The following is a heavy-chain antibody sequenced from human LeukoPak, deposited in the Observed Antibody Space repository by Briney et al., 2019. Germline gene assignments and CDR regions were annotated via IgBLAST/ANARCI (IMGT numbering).Heavy chain of an antibody. D-gene: IGHD4-23*01. CDR2: ISASGGST. CDR1: GFTFKTYA. J-gene: IGHJ4*02. CDR3: AKDRTTVVTKYNFDY. Sequence: PGGSLRLSCAASGFTFKTYAMNWVRQAPGKGLEWVSDISASGGSTYYADSVKGRFTISRDNSKNTLYLQMNCLRDEDTGVYYCAKDRTTVVTKYNFDYWGRGTLVSVCS. V-gene: IGHV3-23*01.